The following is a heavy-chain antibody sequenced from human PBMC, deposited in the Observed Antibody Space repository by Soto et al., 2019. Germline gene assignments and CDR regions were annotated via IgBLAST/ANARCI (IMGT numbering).Heavy chain of an antibody. CDR3: ARDAFCSSTSSRVGIWFDP. CDR1: GGSFSGYY. V-gene: IGHV4-34*01. Sequence: SETLSLTCAVSGGSFSGYYWTWIRQPPGKGLEWIGAINHRGSTNYNPSLESRVTISVDTSKNHFSLKLSSVTAADTAVYYCARDAFCSSTSSRVGIWFDPWGQGTLVTVSS. J-gene: IGHJ5*02. D-gene: IGHD2-2*01. CDR2: INHRGST.